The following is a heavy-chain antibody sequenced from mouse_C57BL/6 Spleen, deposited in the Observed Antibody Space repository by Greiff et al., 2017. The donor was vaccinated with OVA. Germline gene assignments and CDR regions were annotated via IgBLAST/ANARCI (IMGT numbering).Heavy chain of an antibody. J-gene: IGHJ3*01. CDR1: GFTFSSYA. V-gene: IGHV5-4*03. CDR2: ISDGGSYT. Sequence: EVKLVESGGGLVKPGGSLKLSCAAPGFTFSSYAMSWVRQTPEKRLEWVATISDGGSYTYYPDNVKGRFTISRDNAKNNLYLQMSHLKSEDTAMYYCARALTGWFAYWGQGTLVTVSA. CDR3: ARALTGWFAY. D-gene: IGHD4-1*01.